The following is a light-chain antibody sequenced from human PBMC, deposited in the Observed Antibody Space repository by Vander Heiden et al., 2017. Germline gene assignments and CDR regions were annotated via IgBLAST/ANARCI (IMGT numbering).Light chain of an antibody. CDR2: GTS. CDR1: QGIRNY. J-gene: IGKJ2*01. CDR3: QQCFTLPFT. V-gene: IGKV1-39*01. Sequence: DIQMTQSPSSVFASVGDRVTITCRAGQGIRNYLNWYQQKSGKAPKLLVYGTSNLLSAVPSRFSGSTSGTEFTLTISNVQPEDFATYYCQQCFTLPFTFGQGTKLEFK.